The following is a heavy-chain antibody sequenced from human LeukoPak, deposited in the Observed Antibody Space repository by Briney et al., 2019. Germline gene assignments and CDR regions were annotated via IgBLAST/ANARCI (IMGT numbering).Heavy chain of an antibody. Sequence: GRSLRLSCAASGSTFSSYAIHWVRQAPGKGLEWVAVISYDGSNKYYADSVKGRFTISRDNSKNTLYLQMNNLRAEDTAVYYCAKHWSYCSTTSCFFNYYYYYMDVWGKGTTVTVSS. V-gene: IGHV3-30-3*02. J-gene: IGHJ6*03. CDR2: ISYDGSNK. CDR1: GSTFSSYA. CDR3: AKHWSYCSTTSCFFNYYYYYMDV. D-gene: IGHD2-2*01.